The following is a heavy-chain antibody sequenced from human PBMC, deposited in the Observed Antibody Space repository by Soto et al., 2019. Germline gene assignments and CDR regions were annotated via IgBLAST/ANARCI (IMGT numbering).Heavy chain of an antibody. CDR3: SRAGLIVVRNRLDA. Sequence: SQTLSLTCAISGDSVSSNSSAWNWIRHSPSRGLEWLGRTYYRSKWYNDYAVSVKSRITINPDTANNQFSLQLNSVTPEDTAVYYCSRAGLIVVRNRLDAWGRGPWVTVS. J-gene: IGHJ5*02. CDR1: GDSVSSNSSA. V-gene: IGHV6-1*01. CDR2: TYYRSKWYN. D-gene: IGHD3-22*01.